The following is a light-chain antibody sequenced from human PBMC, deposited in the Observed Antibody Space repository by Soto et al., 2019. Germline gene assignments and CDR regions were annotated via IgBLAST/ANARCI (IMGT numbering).Light chain of an antibody. CDR1: SSNIGSNY. J-gene: IGLJ2*01. Sequence: QSVLTQPPSVSAAPGQKVTISCSGSSSNIGSNYVSWYQQLPGTAPKLLIYENNKRPSGIPDRFSGSKSGTSATLGITGLQTGDEADYYCGTWDSSLSAGVFGGGTQLTGL. CDR2: ENN. CDR3: GTWDSSLSAGV. V-gene: IGLV1-51*02.